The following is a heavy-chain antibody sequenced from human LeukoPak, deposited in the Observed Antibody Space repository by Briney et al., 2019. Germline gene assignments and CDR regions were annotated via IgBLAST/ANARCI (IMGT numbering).Heavy chain of an antibody. Sequence: GGSLRLSCAASGFTFSTNYMSWVRQAPGKGLEWVSNIYSSGSTYYAVSVMGSFTISSDNSKNTLYLQMNSLRAEDTAVYYCARVVAAMGEIDYWGQGTLVTVSS. D-gene: IGHD2-21*02. CDR3: ARVVAAMGEIDY. CDR1: GFTFSTNY. CDR2: IYSSGST. J-gene: IGHJ4*02. V-gene: IGHV3-53*01.